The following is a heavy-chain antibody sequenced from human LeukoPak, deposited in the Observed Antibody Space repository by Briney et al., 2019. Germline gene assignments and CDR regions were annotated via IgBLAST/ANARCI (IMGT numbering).Heavy chain of an antibody. CDR2: ISAYNGHT. CDR1: GYTFTRYG. J-gene: IGHJ6*03. Sequence: ASVKVSCKASGYTFTRYGVSWVRQAPGRGLECMGWISAYNGHTNYAQKFQGRVTMTTDTSTSTASMELRSLRSVDTAVYYCARDRGDILSGLYMDVWGKGTTVTVSS. CDR3: ARDRGDILSGLYMDV. D-gene: IGHD3-9*01. V-gene: IGHV1-18*01.